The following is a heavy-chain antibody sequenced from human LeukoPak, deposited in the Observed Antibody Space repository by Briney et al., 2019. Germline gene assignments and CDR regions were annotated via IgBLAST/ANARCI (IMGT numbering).Heavy chain of an antibody. CDR1: EFTFNNHD. V-gene: IGHV3-30*03. Sequence: GGSLRLSCAASEFTFNNHDMHWVRQAPGKGLEWVAAISYDGRNKYYAGSMKGRFTISRDNAKNSLYLQMNSLRAEDTAVYYCARDTVYDILAGHTEGYFDYWGQGTLVTVSS. D-gene: IGHD3-9*01. CDR2: ISYDGRNK. J-gene: IGHJ4*02. CDR3: ARDTVYDILAGHTEGYFDY.